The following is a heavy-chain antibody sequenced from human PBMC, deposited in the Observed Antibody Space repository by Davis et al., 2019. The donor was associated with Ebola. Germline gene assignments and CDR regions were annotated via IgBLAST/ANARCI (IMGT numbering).Heavy chain of an antibody. CDR1: GGSISSSSYY. CDR3: AGSSTIFGVVISWGADY. D-gene: IGHD3-3*01. Sequence: GSLRLSCTVSGGSISSSSYYWGWIRQPPGKGLEWIGSIYYSGSTYYNPSLKSRVTISVDTSKNQFSLKLSSVTAADTAVYYCAGSSTIFGVVISWGADYWGQGTLVTVSS. CDR2: IYYSGST. V-gene: IGHV4-39*07. J-gene: IGHJ4*02.